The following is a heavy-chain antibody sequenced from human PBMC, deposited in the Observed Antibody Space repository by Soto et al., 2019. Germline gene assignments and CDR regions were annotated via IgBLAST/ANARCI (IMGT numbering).Heavy chain of an antibody. CDR1: GFTFSSYW. Sequence: GGSLRLSCTASGFTFSSYWVSWVRQAPGKGLGWVANIKEDGSGKYYVDSVKGRFSISRDNARNSLYLQMNSLRVEDTAVYYCVRVGRLGGYWRQGALVPVSS. CDR3: VRVGRLGGY. J-gene: IGHJ1*01. D-gene: IGHD3-16*01. CDR2: IKEDGSGK. V-gene: IGHV3-7*03.